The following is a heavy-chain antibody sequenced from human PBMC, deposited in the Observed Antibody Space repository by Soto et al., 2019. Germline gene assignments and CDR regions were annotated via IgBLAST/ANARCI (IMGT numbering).Heavy chain of an antibody. CDR3: ARGQSGSYSFDY. Sequence: EVQLVESGGGIVQPGGSVRLSCAASGFTLSSFWIHWVRQASGKGLVWVSRINGDGSTTNYADSLKGRFTISRDNAKNTVVLQVNSLRAEDTAVYYCARGQSGSYSFDYWGQGTLVTVSS. V-gene: IGHV3-74*01. CDR2: INGDGSTT. CDR1: GFTLSSFW. J-gene: IGHJ4*02. D-gene: IGHD3-10*01.